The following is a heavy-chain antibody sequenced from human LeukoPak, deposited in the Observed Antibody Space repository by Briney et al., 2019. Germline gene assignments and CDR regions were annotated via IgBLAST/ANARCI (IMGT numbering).Heavy chain of an antibody. Sequence: SETLSLTCAVYGGSFSGYYWSWIRQPPGKGLEWIGEINHGGSTNYNPSLKSRVTISIDTTNNQVSLKLRSVTAADTAAYYCAKGYGYGYNYWGQGTLVTVSS. CDR3: AKGYGYGYNY. V-gene: IGHV4-34*01. CDR2: INHGGST. D-gene: IGHD5-18*01. J-gene: IGHJ4*02. CDR1: GGSFSGYY.